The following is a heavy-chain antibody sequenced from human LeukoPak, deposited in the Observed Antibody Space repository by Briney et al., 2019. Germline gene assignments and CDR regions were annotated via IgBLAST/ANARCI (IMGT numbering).Heavy chain of an antibody. CDR2: INPRGST. D-gene: IGHD2-15*01. Sequence: SETLSLTCGVYGGSFSGYYWSWIRQPPGKGLEWIGEINPRGSTNYNPSLKSRVTLSADTSKNQFSLTLNSVTAADTAVYYCARRRLGYCFDHWGQGTLVTVSS. V-gene: IGHV4-34*01. CDR1: GGSFSGYY. CDR3: ARRRLGYCFDH. J-gene: IGHJ4*02.